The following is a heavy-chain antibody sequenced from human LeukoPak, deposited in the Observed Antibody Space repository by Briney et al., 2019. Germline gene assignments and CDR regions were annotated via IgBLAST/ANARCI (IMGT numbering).Heavy chain of an antibody. J-gene: IGHJ4*02. V-gene: IGHV3-9*01. CDR2: ISWNSGSI. CDR3: AKVSSGSLDY. Sequence: GRSLRLSCAASGFTFDDYAMHWVRQAPGKGLEWVSGISWNSGSIGYADSVKGRFTISRDNAKNSLYLQMNSLRAEDTALYYCAKVSSGSLDYWGQGTLVTVSS. CDR1: GFTFDDYA. D-gene: IGHD3-10*01.